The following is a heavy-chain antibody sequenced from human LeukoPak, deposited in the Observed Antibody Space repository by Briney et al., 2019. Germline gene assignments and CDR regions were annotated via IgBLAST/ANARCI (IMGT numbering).Heavy chain of an antibody. CDR1: GYTFTGFY. J-gene: IGHJ4*02. Sequence: ASVKVSCKTSGYTFTGFYLSWVRRAPGRGLEWMGWVDPNTGDTNYAQNFQGRVTMTTDMSITTAYMELSSLRSDDTAVYYCAKGDYYGSEKLFTHWGQGTLVTVSS. V-gene: IGHV1-2*02. CDR3: AKGDYYGSEKLFTH. CDR2: VDPNTGDT. D-gene: IGHD3-10*01.